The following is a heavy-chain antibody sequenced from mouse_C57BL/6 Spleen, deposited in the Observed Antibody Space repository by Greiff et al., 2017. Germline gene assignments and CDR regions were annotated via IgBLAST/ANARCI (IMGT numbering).Heavy chain of an antibody. V-gene: IGHV1-72*01. D-gene: IGHD3-3*01. J-gene: IGHJ3*01. CDR3: ARSEAGTGFAY. CDR1: GYTFTSYW. Sequence: QVQLQQPGAELVKPGASVKLSCKASGYTFTSYWTHWVKQRPGRGLVWIGRIDPNSGCTKYNEKFKSKATLTVDKPSSTAYMQLSSLTSEDSAVYYCARSEAGTGFAYWGQGTLVTVSA. CDR2: IDPNSGCT.